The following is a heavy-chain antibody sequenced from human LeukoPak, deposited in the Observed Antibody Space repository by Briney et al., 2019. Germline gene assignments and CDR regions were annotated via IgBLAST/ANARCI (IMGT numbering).Heavy chain of an antibody. CDR3: ARGYFYSSSPASDP. Sequence: ASVKVSCKASGYTFTSYAMNWVRQAPGQGLEWMGWINTNTGNPTYAQGFTGRFVFSLDTSVSTAYLQISSLKAEDTAVHYCARGYFYSSSPASDPWGQGTLVTVSS. CDR2: INTNTGNP. D-gene: IGHD6-6*01. V-gene: IGHV7-4-1*02. CDR1: GYTFTSYA. J-gene: IGHJ5*02.